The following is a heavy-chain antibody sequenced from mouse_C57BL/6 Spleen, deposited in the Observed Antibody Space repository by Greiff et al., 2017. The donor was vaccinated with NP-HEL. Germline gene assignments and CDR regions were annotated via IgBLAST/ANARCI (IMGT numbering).Heavy chain of an antibody. J-gene: IGHJ1*03. D-gene: IGHD1-1*01. CDR1: GYSITSGYY. CDR3: ARRSITTVEGDV. V-gene: IGHV3-6*01. Sequence: EVKLLESGPGLVKPSQSLSLTCSVTGYSITSGYYWNWIRQFPGNKLEWMGYISYDGSNNYNPSLKNRISITRDTSKNQFFLKLNSVTTEDTATYYCARRSITTVEGDVWGTGTTVTVSS. CDR2: ISYDGSN.